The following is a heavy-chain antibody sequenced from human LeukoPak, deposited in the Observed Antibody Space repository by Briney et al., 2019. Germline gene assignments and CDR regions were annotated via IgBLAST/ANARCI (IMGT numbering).Heavy chain of an antibody. CDR2: IYYSGST. J-gene: IGHJ6*02. D-gene: IGHD2-8*01. Sequence: SETLSLTCTVSGGSISSYYWSWIRQPPGKGLEWIGYIYYSGSTNYNPSLKSRVTISVDTSKNQFSLKLSSVTAADTAVYYCASACSNGVCYTGGYYYYYGMDVWGPGTTVTVSS. V-gene: IGHV4-59*08. CDR1: GGSISSYY. CDR3: ASACSNGVCYTGGYYYYYGMDV.